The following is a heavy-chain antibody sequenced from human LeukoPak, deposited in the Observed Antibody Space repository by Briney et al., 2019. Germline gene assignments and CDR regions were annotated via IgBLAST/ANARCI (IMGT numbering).Heavy chain of an antibody. V-gene: IGHV3-33*01. CDR1: GFTLSHYG. D-gene: IGHD5-24*01. CDR3: VRGSGGDGYSYWGDY. CDR2: IWFDGGKI. J-gene: IGHJ4*02. Sequence: GGSLRLSCAASGFTLSHYGMHWVRQAPGMGLEWVAVIWFDGGKIHYPDSVKGRFTVSRDNSKNTLYLQMDNLRADDTAVYYCVRGSGGDGYSYWGDYWGQGTLVTVSP.